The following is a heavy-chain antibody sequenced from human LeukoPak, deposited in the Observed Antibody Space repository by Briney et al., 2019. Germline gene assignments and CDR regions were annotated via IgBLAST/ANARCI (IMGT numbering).Heavy chain of an antibody. V-gene: IGHV1-2*02. J-gene: IGHJ5*02. D-gene: IGHD4-11*01. CDR3: ARPHTVLYNWFDP. Sequence: GASVKVSCKASGYTFTSYDINWVRQATGQGLEWMGWMNPNSGGTNYAQKFQGRVTMTRDTSISTAYMELSRLRSDDTAVYYCARPHTVLYNWFDPWGQGTLVTVSS. CDR1: GYTFTSYD. CDR2: MNPNSGGT.